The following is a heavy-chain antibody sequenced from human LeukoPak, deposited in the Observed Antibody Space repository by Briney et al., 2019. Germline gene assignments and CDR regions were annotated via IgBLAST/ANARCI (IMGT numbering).Heavy chain of an antibody. V-gene: IGHV4-59*12. CDR2: ISDNGYT. D-gene: IGHD2-2*02. CDR1: GASISRYY. CDR3: ARGLVSHCSSTSCYTSGGNWFDP. J-gene: IGHJ5*02. Sequence: SETLSLTCTVSGASISRYYWSWIRQSPGKGLEWIGYISDNGYTNYNPSLMSRVTMSVDTPKNEFSLKLSSVTAADTAVYYCARGLVSHCSSTSCYTSGGNWFDPWGQGTLVTVSS.